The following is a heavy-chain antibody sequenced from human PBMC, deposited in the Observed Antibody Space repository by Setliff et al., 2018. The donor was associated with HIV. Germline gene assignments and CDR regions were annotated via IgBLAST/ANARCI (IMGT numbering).Heavy chain of an antibody. Sequence: ASVKVSCKASGGTFSSYAISWVRQAPGQGPEWMGGIIPALGTANYAQKFQGRVTFTADESTNTAFMELSSLRSEDTAVYYCARDAGYSGSAWDSWGQGTLVTVSS. CDR1: GGTFSSYA. CDR2: IIPALGTA. CDR3: ARDAGYSGSAWDS. V-gene: IGHV1-69*13. D-gene: IGHD1-26*01. J-gene: IGHJ4*02.